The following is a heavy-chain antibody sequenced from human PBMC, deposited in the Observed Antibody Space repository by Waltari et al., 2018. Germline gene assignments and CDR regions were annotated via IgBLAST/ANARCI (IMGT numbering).Heavy chain of an antibody. Sequence: VQLQQWGAGLLQSSETLSLTCAVYGGSFRGYYWGWVRPPPGKGLEWIGEINPAGNTNHNPSLRSRVTMSADTSKSQFSLKLNSVTAADTAVYYCVRLEDCTGPGGHCYSGDPFALDVWGQGTTVTVSS. V-gene: IGHV4-34*02. CDR3: VRLEDCTGPGGHCYSGDPFALDV. D-gene: IGHD2-15*01. J-gene: IGHJ6*02. CDR1: GGSFRGYY. CDR2: INPAGNT.